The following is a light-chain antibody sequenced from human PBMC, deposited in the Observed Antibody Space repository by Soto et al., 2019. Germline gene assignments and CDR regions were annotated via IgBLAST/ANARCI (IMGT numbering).Light chain of an antibody. V-gene: IGLV3-1*01. CDR3: QAWDSNTANVV. CDR1: KLGDKY. J-gene: IGLJ2*01. CDR2: QDS. Sequence: SYELTQPPSVSVSPGQTASITCSGDKLGDKYACWYQQKPGQSPVLVIYQDSKRPSGIPERFSGSNSGNTATLTISGTRAMDEADYYCQAWDSNTANVVFGGGTKLTVL.